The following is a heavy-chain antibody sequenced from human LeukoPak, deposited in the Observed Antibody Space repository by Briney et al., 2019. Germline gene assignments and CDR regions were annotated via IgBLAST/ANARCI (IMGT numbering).Heavy chain of an antibody. D-gene: IGHD4-11*01. CDR2: IYTSGST. CDR3: ATSHDYSNYVEPYYYYYYMDV. CDR1: GGSISSGSYY. J-gene: IGHJ6*03. V-gene: IGHV4-61*02. Sequence: SQTLSLTCTVSGGSISSGSYYWSWIRQPAGKGLEWIGRIYTSGSTNYNPSLKSRVTISVDTSKNQFSLKLSSVTAADTAVYYCATSHDYSNYVEPYYYYYYMDVWGKGTTVTVSS.